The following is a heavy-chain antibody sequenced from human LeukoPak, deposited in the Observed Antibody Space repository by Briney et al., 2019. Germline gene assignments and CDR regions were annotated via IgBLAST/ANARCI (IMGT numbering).Heavy chain of an antibody. CDR3: AKDAVTSPFWYFDL. CDR1: GFTFSSYS. D-gene: IGHD4-17*01. V-gene: IGHV3-48*02. Sequence: VGSLRLSCAASGFTFSSYSMNWVRQAPGKGLEWVSYISSSTNTIYYADSVKGRFTISRDNAKNSLFLQMNSLRDEDTAIYYCAKDAVTSPFWYFDLWGRGTLVTVSS. J-gene: IGHJ2*01. CDR2: ISSSTNTI.